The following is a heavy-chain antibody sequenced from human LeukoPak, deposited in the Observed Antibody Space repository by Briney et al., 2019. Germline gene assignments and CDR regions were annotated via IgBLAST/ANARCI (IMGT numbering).Heavy chain of an antibody. CDR1: GFTLSSDW. CDR2: INQDGREK. Sequence: PGGALRLSCAASGFTLSSDWMSWVRQAPGKGLEWVAHINQDGREKSYVDSVRGRFTISKENARNSQYLQMYSLRAEDTAMYYCAGGAGYWGQGTLVTVSS. CDR3: AGGAGY. V-gene: IGHV3-7*01. J-gene: IGHJ4*02.